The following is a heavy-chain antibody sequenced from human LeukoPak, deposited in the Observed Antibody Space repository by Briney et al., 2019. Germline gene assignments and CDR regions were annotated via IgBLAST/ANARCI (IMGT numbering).Heavy chain of an antibody. V-gene: IGHV3-21*01. CDR2: ISSSSSYI. J-gene: IGHJ3*02. CDR3: ARVRGYCSSTSCYEGWFDAFDI. Sequence: GGSLRLSCAASGFTFSSYSMNWVRQAPGKGLEWVSSISSSSSYIYYADSVKGRFTISRDNAKNSLYLQMNSLRADDTAVYYCARVRGYCSSTSCYEGWFDAFDIWGQGTMVTVSS. D-gene: IGHD2-2*01. CDR1: GFTFSSYS.